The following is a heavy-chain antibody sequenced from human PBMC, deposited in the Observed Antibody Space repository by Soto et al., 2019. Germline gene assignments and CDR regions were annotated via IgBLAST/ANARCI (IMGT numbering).Heavy chain of an antibody. CDR3: AKEPVDQFFSYYYFGMDV. CDR1: GFPFNSYA. V-gene: IGHV3-23*01. Sequence: GGSLRLSFEASGFPFNSYAMSWVRKAPGKGQQWVSAIRGSDASKDNPASVKNRFTISSANTKNNMYLQMNNLRAEDMPVLYCAKEPVDQFFSYYYFGMDVWGQGTTVTVSS. J-gene: IGHJ6*02. CDR2: IRGSDASK.